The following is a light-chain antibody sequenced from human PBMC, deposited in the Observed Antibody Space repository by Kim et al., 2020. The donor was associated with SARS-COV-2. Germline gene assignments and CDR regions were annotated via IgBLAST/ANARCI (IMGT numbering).Light chain of an antibody. CDR2: SAS. J-gene: IGKJ2*01. V-gene: IGKV2-28*01. Sequence: PASISCRSSQSLLYTNGYNYLDWYLQKPGQSPQLLIYSASKRASGVPDRFSGSGSGTDFTLKISRVEAEDVGVYYCMQALETPPYTFGQGTKLEI. CDR3: MQALETPPYT. CDR1: QSLLYTNGYNY.